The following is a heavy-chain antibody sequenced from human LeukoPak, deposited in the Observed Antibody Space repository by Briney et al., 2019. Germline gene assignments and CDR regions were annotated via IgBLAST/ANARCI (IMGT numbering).Heavy chain of an antibody. V-gene: IGHV1-8*01. CDR2: MNPNSGDT. D-gene: IGHD5-12*01. J-gene: IGHJ4*02. CDR1: GYNFSNYD. Sequence: ASVKVSCKASGYNFSNYDINWVRQATGEGLEWMGWMNPNSGDTGYAQKFQGRVTFTRNTSITTAYMEVNSLTSEDTAVYYCARVGSGSALTDFDYWGQGTLVTVSS. CDR3: ARVGSGSALTDFDY.